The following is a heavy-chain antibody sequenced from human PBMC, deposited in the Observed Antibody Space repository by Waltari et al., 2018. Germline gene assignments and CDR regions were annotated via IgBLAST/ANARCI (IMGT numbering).Heavy chain of an antibody. V-gene: IGHV4-30-4*08. CDR2: IYYSGST. D-gene: IGHD3-22*01. CDR1: GGSISSGDYY. J-gene: IGHJ4*02. Sequence: QVQLQESGPGLVKPSQTLSLTCTVSGGSISSGDYYWSWIRQPPGKGLEWIGYIYYSGSTYYNPSLKSRVTISVDTSKNQFSLKLSSVTAADTAVYYCARDQTDYYDSSGYFDSPVDYWGQGTLVTVSS. CDR3: ARDQTDYYDSSGYFDSPVDY.